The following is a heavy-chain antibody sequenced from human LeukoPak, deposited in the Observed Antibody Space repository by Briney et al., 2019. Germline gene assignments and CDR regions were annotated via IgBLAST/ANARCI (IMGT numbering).Heavy chain of an antibody. CDR2: ISYDGSNK. V-gene: IGHV3-30*04. Sequence: PGGSLRLSCAASGFTFSSYAMHWVRQAPGKGLEWVAVISYDGSNKYYADSVKGRFTISRDNSKNTLYLQMNSLRAEDTAVYYCARDGEYYGSGSLIDYWGQGALVTVSS. CDR1: GFTFSSYA. CDR3: ARDGEYYGSGSLIDY. D-gene: IGHD3-10*01. J-gene: IGHJ4*02.